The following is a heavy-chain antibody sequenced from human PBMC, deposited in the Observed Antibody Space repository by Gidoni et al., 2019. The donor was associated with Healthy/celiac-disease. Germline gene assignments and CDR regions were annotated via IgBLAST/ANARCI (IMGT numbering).Heavy chain of an antibody. CDR1: GGSISSYY. CDR3: ARVGHSSGWYQLY. Sequence: QVQLQEPGPGLVTPSETLSLTCTVSGGSISSYYWSWIRQPAGKGLEWIGRIYTSGSTNYNPSLKSRVTMSVDTSKNQCSLKLSAVTAADTAVYYCARVGHSSGWYQLYWGQGTLVTVSS. V-gene: IGHV4-4*07. J-gene: IGHJ4*02. CDR2: IYTSGST. D-gene: IGHD6-19*01.